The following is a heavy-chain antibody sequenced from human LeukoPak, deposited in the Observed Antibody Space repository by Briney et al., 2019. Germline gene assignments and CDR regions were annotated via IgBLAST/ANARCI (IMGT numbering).Heavy chain of an antibody. D-gene: IGHD2-2*01. Sequence: PGGSLRLSCAPSGFTFDDYAMHWVRQAPGKGLGWVSGISWDSGSIGYADSVKGRFTISRDNAKNSLYLQMNSLRAEDMALYYCAKGGHIVVVPAGGDWYFDLWGRGTLVTVSS. CDR3: AKGGHIVVVPAGGDWYFDL. CDR2: ISWDSGSI. CDR1: GFTFDDYA. J-gene: IGHJ2*01. V-gene: IGHV3-9*03.